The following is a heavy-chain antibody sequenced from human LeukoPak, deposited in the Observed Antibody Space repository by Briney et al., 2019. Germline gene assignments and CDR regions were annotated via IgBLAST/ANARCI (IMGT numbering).Heavy chain of an antibody. CDR2: MNPNSGNT. CDR3: AREACSGGSCSNWYFDL. Sequence: GASVKVSCKASGYTFTSYDINWVRQATGQGLEWMGWMNPNSGNTGYAQKFQGRVTMTRNTSISTAYIELSSLRSEDTAVYYCAREACSGGSCSNWYFDLWGRGTLVTVSS. D-gene: IGHD2-15*01. J-gene: IGHJ2*01. CDR1: GYTFTSYD. V-gene: IGHV1-8*01.